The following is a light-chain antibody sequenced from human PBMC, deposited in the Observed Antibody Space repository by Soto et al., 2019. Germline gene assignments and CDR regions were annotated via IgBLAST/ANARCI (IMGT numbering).Light chain of an antibody. CDR3: QQYNNWPLTWT. V-gene: IGKV3-15*01. J-gene: IGKJ1*01. Sequence: EIVMTQSPATLSVSPGERATLSCRASQSVSSNLAWYQQKPGQAPWLLIYGASTRATGIPARFSGSGSGTEFTLTISSLQSEDFAVYYCQQYNNWPLTWTFGQGTKLEIK. CDR2: GAS. CDR1: QSVSSN.